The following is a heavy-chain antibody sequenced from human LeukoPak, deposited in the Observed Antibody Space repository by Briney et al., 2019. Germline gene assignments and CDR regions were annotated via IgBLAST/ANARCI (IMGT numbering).Heavy chain of an antibody. V-gene: IGHV1-2*02. J-gene: IGHJ4*02. CDR3: ASWGIAVAGTEVDY. D-gene: IGHD6-19*01. Sequence: LEWMGWINPNSGGTNYAQKFQGRVTMTRDTSISTAYMELSRLRSDDTAVYYCASWGIAVAGTEVDYWGQGTLVTVSS. CDR2: INPNSGGT.